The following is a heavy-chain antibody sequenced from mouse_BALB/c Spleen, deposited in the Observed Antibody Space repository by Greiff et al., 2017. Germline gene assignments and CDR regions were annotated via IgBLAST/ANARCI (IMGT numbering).Heavy chain of an antibody. CDR3: TRLPTTAGAY. D-gene: IGHD1-2*01. CDR1: GYTFTDYE. J-gene: IGHJ3*01. Sequence: QVQLQQSGAELVRPGASVTLSCKASGYTFTDYEMHWVKQTPVHGLEWIGAIDPETGGTAYNQKFKGKATLTADKSSSTAYMELRSLTSEDSAVYYCTRLPTTAGAYWGQGTLVTVSA. V-gene: IGHV1-15*01. CDR2: IDPETGGT.